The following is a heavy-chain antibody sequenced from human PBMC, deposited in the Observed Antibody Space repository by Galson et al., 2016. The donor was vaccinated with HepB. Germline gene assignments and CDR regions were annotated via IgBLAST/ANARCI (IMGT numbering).Heavy chain of an antibody. V-gene: IGHV4-39*07. D-gene: IGHD6-19*01. CDR1: GDSISSTFYY. CDR3: ARDGAVASISPYIRFDP. J-gene: IGHJ5*02. CDR2: IFHTGST. Sequence: LSLTCTVSGDSISSTFYYWGWIRQPPGKGLEWIGSIFHTGSTNYNPSLKTRVTISVDTSRNQFSLKVNSVTAAETAVYYCARDGAVASISPYIRFDPWGQGTLVTVSS.